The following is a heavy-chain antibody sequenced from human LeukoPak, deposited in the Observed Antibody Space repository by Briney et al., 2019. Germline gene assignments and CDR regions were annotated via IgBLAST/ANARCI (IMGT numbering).Heavy chain of an antibody. CDR3: ARSLTITAMVFFDY. Sequence: SETLSLTCTVSGGSISSSSYYWGWIRQPPGKGLEWIGYIYYSGSTNYNPSLKSRVTISVDTSKNQFSLKLSSVTAADTAVYYCARSLTITAMVFFDYWGQGTLVTVSS. J-gene: IGHJ4*02. CDR1: GGSISSSSYY. V-gene: IGHV4-61*05. D-gene: IGHD5-18*01. CDR2: IYYSGST.